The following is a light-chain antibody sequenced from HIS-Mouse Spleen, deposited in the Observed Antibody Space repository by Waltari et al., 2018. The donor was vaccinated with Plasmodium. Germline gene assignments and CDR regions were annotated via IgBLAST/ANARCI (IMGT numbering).Light chain of an antibody. CDR1: KLGYKY. Sequence: SYELTQPPSVSVSPGQTASITCSGDKLGYKYACWYQQKPGQSPVLVIYQDSKRPSGIPERFSGSNSGNTATLTISGTQAMVEADYYCQAWDSSTVVFGGGTKLTVL. CDR3: QAWDSSTVV. V-gene: IGLV3-1*01. CDR2: QDS. J-gene: IGLJ2*01.